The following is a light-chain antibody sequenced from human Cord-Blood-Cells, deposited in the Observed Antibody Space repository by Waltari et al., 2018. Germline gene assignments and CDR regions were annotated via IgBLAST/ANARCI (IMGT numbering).Light chain of an antibody. CDR1: SSTIGRNY. V-gene: IGLV1-47*01. Sequence: QSVLTQPPSASGTPGQRVTISCSGSSSTIGRNYVYWYQQLPGTAPKLLIYRNNQRPSGVPDRFSGSKSGTSASLTISGLQAEDEADYYCSSYTSSTTWVFGGGTKLTVL. CDR3: SSYTSSTTWV. CDR2: RNN. J-gene: IGLJ3*02.